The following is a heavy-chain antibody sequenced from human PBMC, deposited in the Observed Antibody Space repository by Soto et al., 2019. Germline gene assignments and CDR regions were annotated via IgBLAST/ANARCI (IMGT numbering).Heavy chain of an antibody. CDR3: AKCM. V-gene: IGHV3-23*01. CDR2: ITATGGNT. CDR1: GFTFSTYS. Sequence: VVSLRLSCAASGFTFSTYSMTWFRQAPGKGLEWVAHITATGGNTYYADSVRGRFTISRDTSGNTLYLQMNSLRAEDTALYYCAKCM. J-gene: IGHJ6*01.